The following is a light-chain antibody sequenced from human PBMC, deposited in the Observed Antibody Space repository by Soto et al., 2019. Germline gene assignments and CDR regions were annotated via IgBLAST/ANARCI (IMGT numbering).Light chain of an antibody. Sequence: DIQMTQSPSSQSATEDDRVTITCQASQDISNYLNWYQQKPGKAPKLLIYDASNLETGVPSRFSGSGSGTDFTFTISSLQPEDIATYYCQQYDNPSITFGQGTRLEIK. CDR2: DAS. CDR3: QQYDNPSIT. J-gene: IGKJ5*01. V-gene: IGKV1-33*01. CDR1: QDISNY.